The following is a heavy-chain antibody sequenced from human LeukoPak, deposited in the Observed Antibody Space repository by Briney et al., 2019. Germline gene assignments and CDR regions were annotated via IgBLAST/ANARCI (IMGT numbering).Heavy chain of an antibody. Sequence: SETLSLTCTVSGDSINSYSWIWIRQPAGKGLEWIGRIFTSGSTYYNPSLKSRVTISVDTSKNQFSLKLSSVTAADTAVYYCARLPLHSYFDYWGQGTLVTVSS. J-gene: IGHJ4*02. V-gene: IGHV4-4*07. CDR1: GDSINSYS. CDR3: ARLPLHSYFDY. CDR2: IFTSGST.